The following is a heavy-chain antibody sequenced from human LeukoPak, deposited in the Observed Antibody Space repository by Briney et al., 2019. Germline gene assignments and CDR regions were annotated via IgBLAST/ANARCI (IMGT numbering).Heavy chain of an antibody. CDR1: GYTFTSYY. Sequence: GASVKVSCKASGYTFTSYYMHWVRQAPGQGLEWMGIINPSGGSTSYAQKFQGRVTMTRDTSTSTVYMELNSLRAEDTAVYYCAIQTTYYDSSGYYPPSDYWGQGTLVTVPS. D-gene: IGHD3-22*01. J-gene: IGHJ4*02. V-gene: IGHV1-46*01. CDR3: AIQTTYYDSSGYYPPSDY. CDR2: INPSGGST.